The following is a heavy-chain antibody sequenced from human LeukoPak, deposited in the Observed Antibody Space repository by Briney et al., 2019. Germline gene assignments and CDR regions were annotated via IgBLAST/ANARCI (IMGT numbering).Heavy chain of an antibody. Sequence: GRSLRPSCAVSGVTLTSFGINRVRQAAGKGLEWVSYVSSGSHTIYYADSVKGRFTISRDNAENSLYLQMISLRDEDTAVYYCAREDMLTGFDCWGQGTLVTVSS. CDR2: VSSGSHTI. V-gene: IGHV3-48*02. CDR3: AREDMLTGFDC. J-gene: IGHJ4*01. CDR1: GVTLTSFG. D-gene: IGHD3-9*01.